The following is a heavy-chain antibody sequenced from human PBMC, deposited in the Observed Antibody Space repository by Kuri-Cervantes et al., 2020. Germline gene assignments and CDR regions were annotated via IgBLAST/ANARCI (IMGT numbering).Heavy chain of an antibody. CDR1: GYTFTSYY. CDR3: ARGMHDYGGLNFDY. J-gene: IGHJ4*02. CDR2: ISAYNGNT. Sequence: ASVKVSCKASGYTFTSYYMHWVRQATGQGLEWMGWISAYNGNTNYAQKLQGRVTMTTDTSTSTAYMELRSLRSDDTAVYYCARGMHDYGGLNFDYWGQGTLVTVSS. D-gene: IGHD4-23*01. V-gene: IGHV1-18*04.